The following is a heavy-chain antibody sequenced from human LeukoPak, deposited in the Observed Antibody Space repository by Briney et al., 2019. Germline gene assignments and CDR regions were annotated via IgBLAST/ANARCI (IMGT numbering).Heavy chain of an antibody. CDR1: GYTFTSYY. J-gene: IGHJ4*02. CDR3: AREQEGPYCSGGSCPFDY. Sequence: AAVKVSCKASGYTFTSYYMHWLRQAPPRELEGMGIINPSGGSTSYAQKVQGRVTMTRDRSTSTVYMELSSLRSEDTAVYYCAREQEGPYCSGGSCPFDYWGQGTLVTVSS. CDR2: INPSGGST. V-gene: IGHV1-46*01. D-gene: IGHD2-15*01.